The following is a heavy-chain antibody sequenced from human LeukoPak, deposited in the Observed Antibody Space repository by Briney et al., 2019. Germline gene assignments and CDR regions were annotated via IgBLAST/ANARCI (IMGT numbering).Heavy chain of an antibody. V-gene: IGHV3-49*04. CDR3: AKDSHSSGYYGYLDY. Sequence: PGRSLRLSCTASGFTFGDYAMSWVRQAPGKGLEWVGFIRSKTYGGTTEYAASVKGRFTISRDDSKNTLYLQMNSLRAEDTAVYYCAKDSHSSGYYGYLDYWGQGTLVTVSS. CDR2: IRSKTYGGTT. D-gene: IGHD3-22*01. CDR1: GFTFGDYA. J-gene: IGHJ4*02.